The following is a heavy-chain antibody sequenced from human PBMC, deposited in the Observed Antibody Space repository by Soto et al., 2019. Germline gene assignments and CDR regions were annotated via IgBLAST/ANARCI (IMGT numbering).Heavy chain of an antibody. CDR3: AKGFVGVCYHCSYHFDS. V-gene: IGHV3-23*01. CDR1: GFTFSSYV. CDR2: ISTSGGNT. D-gene: IGHD2-8*01. J-gene: IGHJ4*02. Sequence: GGSLRLSCAASGFTFSSYVMNWVRLAPGKGLEWVSGISTSGGNTYYADSVKGRFTISRDNSKNTLYLKMNSLRAEETAVYYFAKGFVGVCYHCSYHFDSWGQGALVTVSS.